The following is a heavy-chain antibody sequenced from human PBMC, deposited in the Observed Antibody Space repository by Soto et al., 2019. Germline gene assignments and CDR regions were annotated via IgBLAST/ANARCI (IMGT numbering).Heavy chain of an antibody. Sequence: ASVKVSCKASGGTFSSYAISWVRQAPGQGLEWMGGIIPIFATANYAQKFQGRVMITVDESTTTAHMDLSSLRSDDTAVYYCARSVSFRYQLLKRGMDVWGQGTTVTVSS. V-gene: IGHV1-69*13. CDR1: GGTFSSYA. D-gene: IGHD2-2*01. CDR2: IIPIFATA. J-gene: IGHJ6*02. CDR3: ARSVSFRYQLLKRGMDV.